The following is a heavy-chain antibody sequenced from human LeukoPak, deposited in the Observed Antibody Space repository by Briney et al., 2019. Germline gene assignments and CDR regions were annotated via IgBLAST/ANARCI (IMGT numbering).Heavy chain of an antibody. J-gene: IGHJ6*02. D-gene: IGHD2-2*01. V-gene: IGHV3-30*18. CDR1: GFTFSSYG. CDR2: ISYDGSNK. Sequence: PGGSLRLSCAASGFTFSSYGMHWVRQAPGKGLERVAVISYDGSNKYYADSVKGRFTISRDNSKNTLYLQMNSLRAEDTAVYYCAKDGDIVVVPAAMYHYYYGMDVWGQGTTVTVSS. CDR3: AKDGDIVVVPAAMYHYYYGMDV.